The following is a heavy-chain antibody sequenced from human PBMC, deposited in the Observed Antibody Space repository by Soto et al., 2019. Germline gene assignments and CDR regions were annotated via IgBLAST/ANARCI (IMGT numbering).Heavy chain of an antibody. CDR3: ARANYGGNLGY. V-gene: IGHV4-59*01. CDR1: GVSMNNYS. CDR2: IYSSGST. J-gene: IGHJ4*02. D-gene: IGHD4-17*01. Sequence: SEPLSLTWIVSGVSMNNYSCSWIRQSPGKGLEWIGYIYSSGSTKYNSSLTSRVTISVDTSKNQFSLKMTSVTAADTAVYFCARANYGGNLGYWGQGTLVTVSS.